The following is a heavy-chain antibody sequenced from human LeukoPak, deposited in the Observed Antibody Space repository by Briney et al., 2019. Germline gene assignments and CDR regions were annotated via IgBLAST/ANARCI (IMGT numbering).Heavy chain of an antibody. CDR2: IYSGGST. CDR3: ASLGIQLWSPFDY. V-gene: IGHV3-66*01. J-gene: IGHJ4*02. Sequence: GSLRLSCAAPGFTVSSNYMSWGRQAPGKGLGWGSVIYSGGSTYYADSVKGRFTISRDNSKNTLYLQMNSLRAEDTAVYYCASLGIQLWSPFDYWGQGTLVTVSS. D-gene: IGHD5-18*01. CDR1: GFTVSSNY.